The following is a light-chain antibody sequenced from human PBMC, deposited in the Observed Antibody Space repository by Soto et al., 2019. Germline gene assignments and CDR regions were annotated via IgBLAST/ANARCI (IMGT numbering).Light chain of an antibody. Sequence: QSVLTQPPSVSGAPGHRITISCTGSSSNIGAGYDVQWYQQLPGTAPKLLIYGNSHRPSGVPDRFSGSKSGTSASLAITGLQTEDEADYYCQSYDSSLSALYALGPGTKVTVL. CDR3: QSYDSSLSALYA. CDR1: SSNIGAGYD. V-gene: IGLV1-40*01. J-gene: IGLJ1*01. CDR2: GNS.